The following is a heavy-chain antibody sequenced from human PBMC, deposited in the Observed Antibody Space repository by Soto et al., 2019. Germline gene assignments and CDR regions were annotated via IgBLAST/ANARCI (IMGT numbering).Heavy chain of an antibody. CDR2: INPNSGGT. V-gene: IGHV1-2*02. J-gene: IGHJ4*02. Sequence: ASVKVSCKASGYTFTGYYMHWVRQAPGQGLEWMGWINPNSGGTNYAQKFQGRVTMTRDTSISTAYMELSSLRSEDTAVYYCARVPDYGGNSGNDYWGQGTLVTVSS. D-gene: IGHD4-17*01. CDR1: GYTFTGYY. CDR3: ARVPDYGGNSGNDY.